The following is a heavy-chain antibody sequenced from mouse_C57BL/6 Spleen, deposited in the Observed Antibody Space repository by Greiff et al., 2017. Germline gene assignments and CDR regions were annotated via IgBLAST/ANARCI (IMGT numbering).Heavy chain of an antibody. CDR1: GFTFSSYA. V-gene: IGHV5-4*01. CDR2: ISDGGSYT. J-gene: IGHJ3*01. Sequence: EVQRVESGGGLVKPGGSLKLSCAASGFTFSSYAMSWVRQTPEKRLEWVATISDGGSYTSYPANVKGRFTISRDNAKKNLYLQMSHLKSEDTAMYYCARDYDYVLFAYWGQGTLVTVSA. CDR3: ARDYDYVLFAY. D-gene: IGHD2-4*01.